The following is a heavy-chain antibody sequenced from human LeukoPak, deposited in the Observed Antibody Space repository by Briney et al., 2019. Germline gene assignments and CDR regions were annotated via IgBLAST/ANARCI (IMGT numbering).Heavy chain of an antibody. J-gene: IGHJ4*02. CDR1: GFTFSSYA. CDR3: AKGRFVLLEGGGYFDY. CDR2: ISGSGGST. Sequence: GGSLRLSCAASGFTFSSYAMSWVRQAPGKGLEWVSAISGSGGSTYYADSVKGRFTISRDNSKNTLYLQMNSLRAEDTAVYYCAKGRFVLLEGGGYFDYWGQGTLVTVSS. D-gene: IGHD2-15*01. V-gene: IGHV3-23*01.